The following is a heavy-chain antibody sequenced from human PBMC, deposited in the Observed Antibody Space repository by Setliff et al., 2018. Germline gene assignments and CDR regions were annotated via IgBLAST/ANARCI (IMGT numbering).Heavy chain of an antibody. D-gene: IGHD2-15*01. CDR2: IYTSGST. J-gene: IGHJ3*02. Sequence: ASETLSLTCTVSGGSISSGSYYRSWIRQPAGKGLEWIGHIYTSGSTNYNPSLKSRVTISVDTSKNQFSLKLSSVTAADTAVYYCARDPVVVVAAMSDAFDIWGQGTMVTVSS. CDR1: GGSISSGSYY. CDR3: ARDPVVVVAAMSDAFDI. V-gene: IGHV4-61*09.